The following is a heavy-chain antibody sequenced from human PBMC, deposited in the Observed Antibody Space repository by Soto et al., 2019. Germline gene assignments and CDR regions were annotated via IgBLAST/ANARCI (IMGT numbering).Heavy chain of an antibody. CDR3: ASTYVGSGPNSGGYGFDI. Sequence: SETMCGNCIVAGGNIINYSWSWIRQKTDKGLEWIAYIYYSGSTSYNPSLKSRVSISLDTSKNQFSLKLSSVTAADTAVYYCASTYVGSGPNSGGYGFDIWGQGTMVTVSS. CDR1: GGNIINYS. J-gene: IGHJ3*02. D-gene: IGHD3-22*01. V-gene: IGHV4-59*01. CDR2: IYYSGST.